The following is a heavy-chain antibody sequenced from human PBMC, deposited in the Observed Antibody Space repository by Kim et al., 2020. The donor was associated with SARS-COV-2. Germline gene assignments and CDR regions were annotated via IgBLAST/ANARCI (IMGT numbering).Heavy chain of an antibody. CDR1: GGTFSSYA. V-gene: IGHV1-69*13. Sequence: SVKVSCKASGGTFSSYAISWVRQAPGQGLEWMGGIIPIFGTANYAQKVQGRVTITADESTSTAYMELSSLRSEDTAVYYCARDRGYYDSSGYYYAIDYWGQGTLVTVSS. CDR2: IIPIFGTA. D-gene: IGHD3-22*01. CDR3: ARDRGYYDSSGYYYAIDY. J-gene: IGHJ4*02.